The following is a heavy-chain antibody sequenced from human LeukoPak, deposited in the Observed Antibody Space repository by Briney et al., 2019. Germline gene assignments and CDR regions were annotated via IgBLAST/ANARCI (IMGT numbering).Heavy chain of an antibody. CDR1: GDSISSSRHY. V-gene: IGHV4-61*02. CDR2: IYPSGNT. J-gene: IGHJ4*02. D-gene: IGHD5-12*01. Sequence: PSQTLSLTCTVSGDSISSSRHYWSWIRQPAGKGLEWIGRIYPSGNTNYNPSLKSRVTISLDTSKNQFSLKLSSVTAADTAVYYCARELRGYPDYWGQGTLVTVSS. CDR3: ARELRGYPDY.